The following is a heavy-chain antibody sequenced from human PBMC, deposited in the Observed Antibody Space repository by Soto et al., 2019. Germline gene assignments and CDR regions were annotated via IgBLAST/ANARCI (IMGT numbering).Heavy chain of an antibody. Sequence: EVQLVESGGGWIQPGGSLRLSYAVSGFTVSRNFMSWVRQAPGKGLEWVSVIYNVGTTYYADSVKGRFTISRDNSKNTLYLQMNSLRAEDTAIYYCARDVLVGATPDYFDHWGQGTLVTVSS. D-gene: IGHD1-26*01. CDR3: ARDVLVGATPDYFDH. V-gene: IGHV3-53*01. J-gene: IGHJ4*02. CDR1: GFTVSRNF. CDR2: IYNVGTT.